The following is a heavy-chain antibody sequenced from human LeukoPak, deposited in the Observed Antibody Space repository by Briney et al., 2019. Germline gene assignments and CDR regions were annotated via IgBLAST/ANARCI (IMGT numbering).Heavy chain of an antibody. CDR2: IYYSGST. Sequence: SETLSLTCTVSGGSISSHYWSWIRQPPGKGLEWIGYIYYSGSTNYNPSLKSRVTISVDTSKNQFSLKLSSVTAADTAVYYCARDRIPYYYMDVRGKGTTVTVSS. V-gene: IGHV4-59*11. CDR3: ARDRIPYYYMDV. J-gene: IGHJ6*03. CDR1: GGSISSHY.